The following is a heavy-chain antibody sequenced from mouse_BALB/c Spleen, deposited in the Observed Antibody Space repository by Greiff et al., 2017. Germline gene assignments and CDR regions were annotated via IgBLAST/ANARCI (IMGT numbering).Heavy chain of an antibody. V-gene: IGHV5-6-5*01. CDR1: GFTFSSYA. CDR3: ARGWYFDY. J-gene: IGHJ2*01. Sequence: EVHLVESGGGLVKPGGSLKLSCAASGFTFSSYAMSWVRQTPEKRLEWVASISSGGSTYYPDSVKGRFTISRDNARNILYLQMSSLRSEDTAMYYCARGWYFDYWGQGTTLTVSS. CDR2: ISSGGST.